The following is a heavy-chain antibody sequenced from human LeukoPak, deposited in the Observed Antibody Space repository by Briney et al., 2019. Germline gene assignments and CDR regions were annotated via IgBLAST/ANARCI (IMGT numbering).Heavy chain of an antibody. CDR1: GGSFSGYY. J-gene: IGHJ3*02. V-gene: IGHV4-34*01. CDR2: INHSGST. D-gene: IGHD6-13*01. Sequence: PSETLSLTCAVYGGSFSGYYWSWIRQPPGKGLEWIGEINHSGSTNYNPSLKSRVTISVDTSKNQFSLKLSSVTAADTAVYYCARDSEYSSSFAFDIWGQGTMVTVSS. CDR3: ARDSEYSSSFAFDI.